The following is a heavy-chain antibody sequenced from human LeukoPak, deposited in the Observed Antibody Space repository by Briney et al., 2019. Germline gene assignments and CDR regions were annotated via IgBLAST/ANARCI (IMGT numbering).Heavy chain of an antibody. Sequence: PSETLSLTCTVSGGSISSYYWSWIRQPAGKGLEWIGRIYTSGSTNYNPSLKSRVTMSVDTSKNQFSLQLNSVTPEDTAVYYCAREYCSSTSCHYYFDYWGQGTLVTVSS. CDR3: AREYCSSTSCHYYFDY. J-gene: IGHJ4*02. CDR1: GGSISSYY. CDR2: IYTSGST. D-gene: IGHD2-2*01. V-gene: IGHV4-4*07.